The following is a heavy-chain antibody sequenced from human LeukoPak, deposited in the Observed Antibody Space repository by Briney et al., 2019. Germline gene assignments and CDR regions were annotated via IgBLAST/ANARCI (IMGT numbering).Heavy chain of an antibody. V-gene: IGHV4-59*08. J-gene: IGHJ4*02. CDR1: GGSISSYY. CDR3: AKTYYYDPFDY. Sequence: SETLSLTCTVSGGSISSYYWSWIRQSPGKGLECIGYIYYSGSTNYNPSLKSRVTISVDTSKNQFSLKLSSVTAADTAVYYCAKTYYYDPFDYWGQGTLVTVSS. D-gene: IGHD3-22*01. CDR2: IYYSGST.